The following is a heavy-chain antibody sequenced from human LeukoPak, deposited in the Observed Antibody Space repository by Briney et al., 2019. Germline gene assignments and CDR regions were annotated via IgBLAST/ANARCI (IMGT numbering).Heavy chain of an antibody. J-gene: IGHJ4*02. Sequence: GGSLRLSCAASGFTFNNYNMNWVRQAPGRALEWVSSITSSGTYIFYADSVKGRFTISRDNSKNTLYLQMNSLRAEDTALYYCAKGLERESRLDSWGQGTLVTVSS. CDR2: ITSSGTYI. D-gene: IGHD1-1*01. V-gene: IGHV3-21*04. CDR1: GFTFNNYN. CDR3: AKGLERESRLDS.